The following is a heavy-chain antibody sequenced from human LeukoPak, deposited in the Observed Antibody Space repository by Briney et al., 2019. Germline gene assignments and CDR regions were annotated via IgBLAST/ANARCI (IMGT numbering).Heavy chain of an antibody. D-gene: IGHD6-19*01. J-gene: IGHJ4*02. CDR3: ARVRESSGWSFFDY. Sequence: GGSLRLSCAASGFTFSSYSMNWVRQAPGKGLEWVPSISSSSSYIYYADSVKGRSTISRDNAKNSLYLQMNSLRAEDTAVYYCARVRESSGWSFFDYWGQGTLVAVSS. CDR1: GFTFSSYS. V-gene: IGHV3-21*01. CDR2: ISSSSSYI.